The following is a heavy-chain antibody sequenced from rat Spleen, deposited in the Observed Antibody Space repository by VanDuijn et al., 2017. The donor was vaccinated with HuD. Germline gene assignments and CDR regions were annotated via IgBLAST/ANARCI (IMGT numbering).Heavy chain of an antibody. Sequence: EVQLVESGGGLVQPGRSLKLSCAASGFTFSNYGMAWVRQAPTKGLEWVATISTSGGSTYYRDSVKGRFTISRDIAKSSPFLQMDSLRSEDTATYYCARHYSSYIGVMDAWGQGASVTVSS. V-gene: IGHV5-29*01. CDR2: ISTSGGST. CDR3: ARHYSSYIGVMDA. CDR1: GFTFSNYG. J-gene: IGHJ4*01. D-gene: IGHD1-2*01.